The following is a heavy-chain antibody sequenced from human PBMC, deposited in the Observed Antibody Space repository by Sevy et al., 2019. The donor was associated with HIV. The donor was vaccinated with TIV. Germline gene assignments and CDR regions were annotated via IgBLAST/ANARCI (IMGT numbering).Heavy chain of an antibody. CDR1: GYTFSSHD. CDR3: ARDPSGNYLTPHYRDYYGLDV. D-gene: IGHD1-7*01. J-gene: IGHJ6*02. Sequence: ASVKVSCKTSGYTFSSHDINWVRQAPGQGLEWMGWLNPNHGNTGYVQKFQDRVTMTRDSSIATAYMELRGLTSDDTAVYYCARDPSGNYLTPHYRDYYGLDVWGQWTAVTVSS. CDR2: LNPNHGNT. V-gene: IGHV1-8*01.